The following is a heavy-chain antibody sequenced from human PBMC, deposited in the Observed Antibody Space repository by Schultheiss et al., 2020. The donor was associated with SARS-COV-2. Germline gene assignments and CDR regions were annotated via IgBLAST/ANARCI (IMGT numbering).Heavy chain of an antibody. CDR3: AKDYYGSGTYPDY. CDR1: GFTFSSYA. Sequence: GESLKISCAASGFTFSSYAMHWVRQAPGKGLEWVSVIYSGGRTYYADSVKGRFTISRDNSKNTLYLQVNSLRVEDTAVYYCAKDYYGSGTYPDYWGQGTLVTVSS. CDR2: IYSGGRT. D-gene: IGHD3-10*01. V-gene: IGHV3-66*01. J-gene: IGHJ4*02.